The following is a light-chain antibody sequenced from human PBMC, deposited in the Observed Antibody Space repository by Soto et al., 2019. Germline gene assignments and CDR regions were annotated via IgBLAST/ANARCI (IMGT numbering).Light chain of an antibody. CDR1: SSNIGAGYD. CDR2: GNI. CDR3: QSYDSSLTVV. V-gene: IGLV1-40*01. Sequence: QPVLTQPPSVSGAPGQRVTISCTGSSSNIGAGYDVHWYQPVPGTAPKLLIYGNINRPSGVPDRFSGSKSGTSASLAITGLQADDEADYYCQSYDSSLTVVFGGGTKLTVL. J-gene: IGLJ2*01.